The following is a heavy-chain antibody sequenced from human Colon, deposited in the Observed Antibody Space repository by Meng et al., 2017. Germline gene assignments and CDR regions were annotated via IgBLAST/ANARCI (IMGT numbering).Heavy chain of an antibody. D-gene: IGHD3-22*01. Sequence: SGPTLVKPTPTLTLTCSFSWFPRSTTGVGVGWIRQPPGKAREWLALLYWNDEQRYSPSLRSRLTITKDTSKNQVVLTMSNMDPVDTATYYCAHRDYYDSTGYSVYELDYWGQGTLVTVSS. V-gene: IGHV2-5*01. CDR1: WFPRSTTGVG. J-gene: IGHJ4*02. CDR3: AHRDYYDSTGYSVYELDY. CDR2: LYWNDEQ.